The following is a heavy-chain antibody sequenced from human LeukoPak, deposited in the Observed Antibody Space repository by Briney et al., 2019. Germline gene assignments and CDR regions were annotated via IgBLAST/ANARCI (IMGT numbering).Heavy chain of an antibody. CDR2: IYYSGST. J-gene: IGHJ1*01. D-gene: IGHD6-19*01. CDR3: ARGGWYPESFQH. CDR1: GGSISSYY. Sequence: KSSETLSLTCTVSGGSISSYYWNWIRQPPGKGLEWIGYIYYSGSTNYNPSLKSRVTISVDTSKNQFSLKLSSVTAADTAVYYCARGGWYPESFQHWGQGALVTVSP. V-gene: IGHV4-59*01.